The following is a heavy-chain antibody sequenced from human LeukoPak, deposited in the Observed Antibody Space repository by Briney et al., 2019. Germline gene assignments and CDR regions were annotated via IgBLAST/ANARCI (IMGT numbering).Heavy chain of an antibody. CDR2: IYHSGST. J-gene: IGHJ4*02. Sequence: SETLSPTCAVSSYSISSGYYWAWIRQPPGKGLEWIGTIYHSGSTYYNPSLKSRVTMSVDTSKNQFSLRLSSVTAADTALYYCARHPDYWGQGTLVTVSS. V-gene: IGHV4-38-2*01. CDR1: SYSISSGYY. CDR3: ARHPDY.